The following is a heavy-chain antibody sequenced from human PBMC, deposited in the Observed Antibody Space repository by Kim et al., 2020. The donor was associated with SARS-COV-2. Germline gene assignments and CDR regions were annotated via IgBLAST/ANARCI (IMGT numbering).Heavy chain of an antibody. D-gene: IGHD5-18*01. J-gene: IGHJ4*02. CDR2: ET. V-gene: IGHV1-24*01. Sequence: ETIYAKKFHGRVTMTENTSTDTAYMELSSLRSEDTAVYYCATDYVDTDYWGQGTLVTVSS. CDR3: ATDYVDTDY.